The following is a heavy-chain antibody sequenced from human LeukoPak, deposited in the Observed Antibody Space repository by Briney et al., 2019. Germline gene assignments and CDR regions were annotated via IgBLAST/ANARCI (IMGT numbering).Heavy chain of an antibody. CDR3: ARDLSILLWFGEPNDAFDI. J-gene: IGHJ3*02. CDR2: INPNSGGT. D-gene: IGHD3-10*01. V-gene: IGHV1-2*02. CDR1: GYTFTGYY. Sequence: ASVKVSCKASGYTFTGYYMHWVRQAPGQGPEWTGWINPNSGGTNYAQKFQGRVTMTRDTSISTAYMELSRLRSDDTAVYYCARDLSILLWFGEPNDAFDIWGQGTMVTVSS.